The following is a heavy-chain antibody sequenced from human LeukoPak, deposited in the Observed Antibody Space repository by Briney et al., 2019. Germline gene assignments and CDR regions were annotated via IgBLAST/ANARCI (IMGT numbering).Heavy chain of an antibody. CDR1: GXXXXSXX. D-gene: IGHD1-1*01. V-gene: IGHV3-30*02. CDR3: AKSVATRYSYYYYGMDV. CDR2: XXXDGSNK. Sequence: GGSLRLSCAASGXXXXSXXXHXXRQAXXXXXXXXXXXXXDGSNKYYADSVKGRFTISRDNSKNTLYLQMNSLRAEDTAVYYCAKSVATRYSYYYYGMDVWGQGTTVTVSS. J-gene: IGHJ6*02.